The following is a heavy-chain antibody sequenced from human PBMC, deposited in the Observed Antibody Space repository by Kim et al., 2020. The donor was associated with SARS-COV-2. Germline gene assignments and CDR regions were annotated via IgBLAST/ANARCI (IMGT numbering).Heavy chain of an antibody. CDR1: GYTFTTYA. Sequence: ASVKVSCKASGYTFTTYAMHWVRQAPGQRLEWMGWINAGNGNTKYSQKFQGRVTITRDTSASTAYMELSSLRSEDTAVYYCARDFSQGSHYYGSGSLSYWGQGTLVTVSS. D-gene: IGHD3-10*01. CDR2: INAGNGNT. CDR3: ARDFSQGSHYYGSGSLSY. J-gene: IGHJ4*02. V-gene: IGHV1-3*01.